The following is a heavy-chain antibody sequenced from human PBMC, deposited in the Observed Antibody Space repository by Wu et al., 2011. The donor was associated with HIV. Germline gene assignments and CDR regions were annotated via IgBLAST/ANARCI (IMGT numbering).Heavy chain of an antibody. Sequence: QVQLVQSGAEVKKPEASVKVSCKASGYTFTGYYMLWVRQAPGQGLEWMGWINPNSDGTNYAQKFQGRVTMTRDTSISTAYMELSRLRSDDTAVYYCARVTGDLGWFDPGGQGTLVTVSS. CDR1: GYTFTGYY. CDR2: INPNSDGT. J-gene: IGHJ5*02. D-gene: IGHD7-27*01. V-gene: IGHV1-2*02. CDR3: ARVTGDLGWFDP.